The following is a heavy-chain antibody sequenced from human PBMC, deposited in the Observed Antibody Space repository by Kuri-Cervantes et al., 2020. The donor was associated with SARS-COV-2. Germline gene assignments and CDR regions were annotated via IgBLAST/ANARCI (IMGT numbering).Heavy chain of an antibody. V-gene: IGHV3-30*02. CDR2: IRYDGSNK. J-gene: IGHJ4*02. Sequence: GGSLRLSCAASGFTFSSYGMHWARRAPGKGLEWVAFIRYDGSNKYYADSVKGRFTISRDNSKNTLYLQMNSLGVEDTAVYYCARGYFHVDYWGQGTLVTVSS. D-gene: IGHD2/OR15-2a*01. CDR3: ARGYFHVDY. CDR1: GFTFSSYG.